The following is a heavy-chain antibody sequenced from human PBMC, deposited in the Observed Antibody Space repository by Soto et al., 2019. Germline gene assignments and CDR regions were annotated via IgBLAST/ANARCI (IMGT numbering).Heavy chain of an antibody. CDR2: ISRSGSTI. CDR1: GFTFSDYY. J-gene: IGHJ4*02. V-gene: IGHV3-11*01. CDR3: ARAGSYQLLSVY. Sequence: QVQLVESGGGLVKPGGSLRLSCAASGFTFSDYYMSWIRQAPGKGLEWLSYISRSGSTISYADSVKGRFTISRDNAKNSLSLQMNSLRAEDTAVYYCARAGSYQLLSVYWGQGTLVTVSP. D-gene: IGHD2-2*01.